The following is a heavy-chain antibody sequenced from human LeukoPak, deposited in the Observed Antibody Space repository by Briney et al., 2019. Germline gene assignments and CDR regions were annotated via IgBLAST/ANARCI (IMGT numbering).Heavy chain of an antibody. Sequence: SETLSLTCTVSGGSITSGGHYWSWIRQHPGKGLEWIGYIYFSGTTYYNPSLKSRLTISLDTSKNQFSLRLSSVTAADTAMYYCALGVRGYSTWGDWFDPWGQGTLVPVSS. J-gene: IGHJ5*02. D-gene: IGHD5-18*01. CDR3: ALGVRGYSTWGDWFDP. CDR1: GGSITSGGHY. CDR2: IYFSGTT. V-gene: IGHV4-31*03.